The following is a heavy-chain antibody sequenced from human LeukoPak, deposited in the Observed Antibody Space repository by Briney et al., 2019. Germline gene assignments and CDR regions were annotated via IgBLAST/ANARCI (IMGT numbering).Heavy chain of an antibody. V-gene: IGHV1-18*01. CDR3: ARDVGWDYYDSCGYFCPFDY. D-gene: IGHD3-22*01. CDR1: GYTFTSYA. Sequence: ASVKVSCEASGYTFTSYAISWVRQAPGQGLEWMGWISAYNDNTNYAQTLQGRVTMTTDTSTSTAYMELRSLRSDDTAVYYCARDVGWDYYDSCGYFCPFDYWGQGALVTVSS. J-gene: IGHJ4*02. CDR2: ISAYNDNT.